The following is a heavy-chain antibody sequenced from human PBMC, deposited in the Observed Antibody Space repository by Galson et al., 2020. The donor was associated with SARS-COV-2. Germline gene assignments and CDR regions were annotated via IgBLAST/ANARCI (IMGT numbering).Heavy chain of an antibody. D-gene: IGHD6-19*01. V-gene: IGHV5-51*01. CDR1: GYSFTNYW. CDR3: ARHGASSGWYEGIDY. Sequence: GESLKISCRTSGYSFTNYWIGWVRQMPGKGLEWMGIIYPDDSYTIYSPSFQGQVTISADKSISTAFPQWSSLKASDTAIYYCARHGASSGWYEGIDYWGQGTLVTVSS. J-gene: IGHJ4*02. CDR2: IYPDDSYT.